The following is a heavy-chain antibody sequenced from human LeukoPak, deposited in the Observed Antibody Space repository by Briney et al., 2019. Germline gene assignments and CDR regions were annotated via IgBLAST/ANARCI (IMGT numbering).Heavy chain of an antibody. CDR3: ARDSSAHFDY. V-gene: IGHV4-61*01. CDR2: FYYSGST. CDR1: GGSISGGSYY. J-gene: IGHJ4*02. Sequence: SQTLSLTCTVSGGSISGGSYYCSWIRQPPGKELEWIRYFYYSGSTDYNPSLKSRVTISVDTSKNPFSLNLSSVTAADTAVYYCARDSSAHFDYWGQGTLVTVSS.